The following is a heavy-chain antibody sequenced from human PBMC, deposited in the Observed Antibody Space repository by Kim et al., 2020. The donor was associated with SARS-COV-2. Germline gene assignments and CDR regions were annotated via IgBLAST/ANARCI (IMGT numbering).Heavy chain of an antibody. CDR2: IWYDGSNK. Sequence: GGSLRLSCAASGFTFSRYGMHWVRQAPGKGLEWVAVIWYDGSNKYYGDSVKGRLTISRDNSRNSLYLQMNGLRAEDTAVYYWAREGYSSGRYMDIWGQGTLVTVSS. CDR3: AREGYSSGRYMDI. V-gene: IGHV3-33*01. J-gene: IGHJ4*02. D-gene: IGHD5-18*01. CDR1: GFTFSRYG.